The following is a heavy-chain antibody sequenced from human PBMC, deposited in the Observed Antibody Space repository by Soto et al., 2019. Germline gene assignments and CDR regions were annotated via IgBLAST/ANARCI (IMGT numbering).Heavy chain of an antibody. J-gene: IGHJ4*02. V-gene: IGHV4-59*01. Sequence: PSETLSLTCTVSGGSTSSYYWSWIRQPPGKGLEWIGYIYYSGSTNYNPSLKSRVTISVDTSKNQFSLKLSSVTAADTAVYYCARAPTGYSSSWYDYWGQGTLVTVSS. CDR2: IYYSGST. CDR3: ARAPTGYSSSWYDY. CDR1: GGSTSSYY. D-gene: IGHD6-13*01.